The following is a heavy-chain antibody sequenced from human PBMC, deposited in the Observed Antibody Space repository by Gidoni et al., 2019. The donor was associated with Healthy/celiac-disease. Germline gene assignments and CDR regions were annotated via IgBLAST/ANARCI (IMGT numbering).Heavy chain of an antibody. CDR2: IHWNGGST. CDR3: ARAQGQYYDILTGYYTRGYYFDY. D-gene: IGHD3-9*01. CDR1: GFTFDDYG. Sequence: EVQLVESGGGVVRPGGSLRLSCAASGFTFDDYGMGWVRQAPGKGLECVCGIHWNGGSTVYADSVKGRFTISRDNAKNSLYLQMNSLRAEDTALYHCARAQGQYYDILTGYYTRGYYFDYWGQGTLVTVSS. V-gene: IGHV3-20*01. J-gene: IGHJ4*02.